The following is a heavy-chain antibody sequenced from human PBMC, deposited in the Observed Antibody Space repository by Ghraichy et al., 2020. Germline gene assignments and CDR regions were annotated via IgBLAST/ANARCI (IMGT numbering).Heavy chain of an antibody. CDR1: GFSLSTSGVG. V-gene: IGHV2-5*01. D-gene: IGHD3-22*01. Sequence: SGPTLVKPTQTLTLTCTFSGFSLSTSGVGVGWIRQPPGKALEWLALIYWNDDKRYSPSLKSRLTITKDTSKNQVVLTMTNMDPVDTATYYCAHRPRDLLVVTGWFDPWGQGTLVTVSS. CDR2: IYWNDDK. J-gene: IGHJ5*02. CDR3: AHRPRDLLVVTGWFDP.